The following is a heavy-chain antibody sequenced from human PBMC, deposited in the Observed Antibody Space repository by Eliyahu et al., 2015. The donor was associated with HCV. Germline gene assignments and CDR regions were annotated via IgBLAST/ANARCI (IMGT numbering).Heavy chain of an antibody. Sequence: EVQLLESGGGLVQPGESLRLSCAASAFTFSDXAMSWVRQAPGKGLEWVSGISGSGGGTYYADSVKGRFTISRDNSKNTLYLQMNSLRAEDTAVYYCANTRYCSSTSCSYFDNWGQGTLVTVSS. CDR3: ANTRYCSSTSCSYFDN. D-gene: IGHD2-2*01. V-gene: IGHV3-23*01. J-gene: IGHJ4*02. CDR1: AFTFSDXA. CDR2: ISGSGGGT.